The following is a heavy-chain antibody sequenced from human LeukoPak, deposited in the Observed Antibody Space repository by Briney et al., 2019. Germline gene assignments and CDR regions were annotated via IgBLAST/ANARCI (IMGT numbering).Heavy chain of an antibody. J-gene: IGHJ4*02. CDR1: GGSFSAYY. CDR2: INHGGST. V-gene: IGHV4-34*01. Sequence: PSETLSPTCAVYGGSFSAYYWHWIRQPPGKGLEWIGKINHGGSTTYNPSLKSRVTISVDTSKNQFSLKLNSVTAADTAVYYCAGAVFSSGRDYWGQGTLATVSS. CDR3: AGAVFSSGRDY. D-gene: IGHD6-6*01.